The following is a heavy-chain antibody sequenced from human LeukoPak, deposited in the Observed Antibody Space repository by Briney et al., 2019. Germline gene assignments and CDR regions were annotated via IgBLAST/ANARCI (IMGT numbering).Heavy chain of an antibody. D-gene: IGHD4/OR15-4a*01. Sequence: PGGSLRLSCAASGFTFSSYWMTWVRQAPGKGLEWVANIKEDGSEKHYEDSVKGRFTVSRDNAKNSLYLQMNSLRAEDTAVYYCARAVLPDRMGASDIWGQGTIVTVSS. J-gene: IGHJ3*02. CDR3: ARAVLPDRMGASDI. CDR1: GFTFSSYW. V-gene: IGHV3-7*01. CDR2: IKEDGSEK.